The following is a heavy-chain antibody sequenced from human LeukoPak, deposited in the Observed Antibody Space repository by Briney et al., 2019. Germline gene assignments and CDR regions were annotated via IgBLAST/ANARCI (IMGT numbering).Heavy chain of an antibody. CDR2: IYTSGST. Sequence: SETLSLTCTVSGGSISSGSYYWSWIRQPAGKGLEWIGRIYTSGSTNYNPSLKSRVTISVDTSNNQFSLKLSSVTAADTAVYYCARDTYDILTGYYSAFDIWGQGTMVTVSS. CDR1: GGSISSGSYY. CDR3: ARDTYDILTGYYSAFDI. D-gene: IGHD3-9*01. V-gene: IGHV4-61*02. J-gene: IGHJ3*02.